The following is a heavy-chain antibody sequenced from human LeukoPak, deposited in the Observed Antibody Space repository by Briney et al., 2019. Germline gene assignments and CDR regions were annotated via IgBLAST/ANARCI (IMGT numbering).Heavy chain of an antibody. CDR1: GFTFTR. CDR2: ISYDGSNK. CDR3: ARDKAWNYYYYGMDV. Sequence: GSLRLSCAASGFTFTRMNWLRQAPGKGLEWVAVISYDGSNKYYADSVKGRFTISRDNSKNTLYLQMNSLRAEDTAVYYCARDKAWNYYYYGMDVWGQGTTVTVSS. V-gene: IGHV3-30-3*01. D-gene: IGHD2-21*01. J-gene: IGHJ6*02.